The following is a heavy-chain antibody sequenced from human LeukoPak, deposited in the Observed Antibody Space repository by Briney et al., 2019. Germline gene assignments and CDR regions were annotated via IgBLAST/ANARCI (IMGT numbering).Heavy chain of an antibody. CDR1: GGSLSGGAYY. V-gene: IGHV4-31*03. CDR2: IYYSGNT. Sequence: PSQTLSLTCTVSGGSLSGGAYYWSWIRQHPGKGLEWIGYIYYSGNTYYNPSLKSRVTISVDTSKNQFSLKLSSVTAADTAVYYCARWQYWDMGGYFDYWGQGTLVTVSS. CDR3: ARWQYWDMGGYFDY. J-gene: IGHJ4*02. D-gene: IGHD2-8*02.